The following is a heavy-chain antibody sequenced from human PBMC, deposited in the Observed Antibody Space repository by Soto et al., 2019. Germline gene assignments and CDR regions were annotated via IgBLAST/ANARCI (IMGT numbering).Heavy chain of an antibody. CDR1: GLAFIVYG. CDR2: INIAGSST. J-gene: IGHJ6*01. D-gene: IGHD4-4*01. Sequence: GGFLRPXVAASGLAFIVYGMHGVRQAPGKGLVWVLPINIAGSSTSYADSVKGRFTISRDNSKNTLYLQMNSLRAEDTAVYYCARRNYSNYVGYYYGMDVWGQGTTVTVSS. V-gene: IGHV3-74*01. CDR3: ARRNYSNYVGYYYGMDV.